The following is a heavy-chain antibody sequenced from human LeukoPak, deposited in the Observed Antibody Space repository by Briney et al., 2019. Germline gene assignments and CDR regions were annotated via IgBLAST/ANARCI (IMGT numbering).Heavy chain of an antibody. CDR3: AKGIYSSGWSYFDY. J-gene: IGHJ4*01. CDR1: GFTFSNSA. V-gene: IGHV3-23*01. Sequence: PGGSLRLSCAASGFTFSNSAMSWVRQAPGKGLEWVSTLSGSGITTYYADSVKGRFTISGDNSKNTLYLQMNTLRAEDSALYYCAKGIYSSGWSYFDYWGHGTLVTVSS. D-gene: IGHD6-19*01. CDR2: LSGSGITT.